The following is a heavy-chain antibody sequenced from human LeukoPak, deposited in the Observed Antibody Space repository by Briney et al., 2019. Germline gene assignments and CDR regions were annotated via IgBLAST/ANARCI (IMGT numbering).Heavy chain of an antibody. CDR2: ITNDGSST. CDR3: AAQQGGNPAY. D-gene: IGHD1-14*01. Sequence: GGSLRLSCAASGLTFSSHWMHWVRQAPGKGLVWVSRITNDGSSTTYADSVKGRFTISRDNAKNMLYLQVNSLRAEDTAVYCCAAQQGGNPAYWGQGTLVTVSS. CDR1: GLTFSSHW. J-gene: IGHJ4*02. V-gene: IGHV3-74*01.